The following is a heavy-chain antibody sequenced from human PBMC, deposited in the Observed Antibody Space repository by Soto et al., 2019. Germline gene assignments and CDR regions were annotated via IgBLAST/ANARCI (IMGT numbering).Heavy chain of an antibody. CDR3: ARHLNYYGSGSYYEAFDY. J-gene: IGHJ4*02. Sequence: SETLSLTCAVSGGSISSYNWWSWVRQSPGKGLEWIGEIYTTGSTNYNPSLKSRVTISVDTSKNQFSLKLSSVTAADTAVYYCARHLNYYGSGSYYEAFDYWGQGTLVTVSS. V-gene: IGHV4-4*02. D-gene: IGHD3-10*01. CDR1: GGSISSYNW. CDR2: IYTTGST.